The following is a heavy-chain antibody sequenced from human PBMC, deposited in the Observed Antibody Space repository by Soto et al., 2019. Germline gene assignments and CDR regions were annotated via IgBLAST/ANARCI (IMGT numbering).Heavy chain of an antibody. CDR2: VNPYGASS. CDR3: ASVAALGSN. CDR1: GYSSSNYY. D-gene: IGHD3-10*01. V-gene: IGHV1-46*01. Sequence: QVQVVQSGAEVKEPGASVKVSCKASGYSSSNYYTHWVRQAPGQGLEWMGIVNPYGASSNYAQSFQGSVTLTRDTSTNTDYMDLSRLTSDDTAVYYCASVAALGSNWGQGTLVTASS. J-gene: IGHJ4*02.